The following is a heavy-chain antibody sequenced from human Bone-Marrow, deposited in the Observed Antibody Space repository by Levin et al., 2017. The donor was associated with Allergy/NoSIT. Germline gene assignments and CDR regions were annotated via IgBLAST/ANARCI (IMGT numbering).Heavy chain of an antibody. D-gene: IGHD1-26*01. CDR3: AVSTGSYYSDFDY. CDR2: ISAKSDII. J-gene: IGHJ4*01. Sequence: SCVISGFIFDYAMHWVRQIPGGGLEWVSGISAKSDIIDYADSVKGRFTISRDNAKKSLFLQMDSLRPEDTALYYCAVSTGSYYSDFDYWGHGTPVTVSS. V-gene: IGHV3-9*01. CDR1: GFIFDYA.